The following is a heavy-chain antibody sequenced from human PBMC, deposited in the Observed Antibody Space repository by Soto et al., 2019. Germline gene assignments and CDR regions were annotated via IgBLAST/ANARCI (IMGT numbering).Heavy chain of an antibody. V-gene: IGHV4-59*01. D-gene: IGHD5-18*01. Sequence: QVQLQESGPGLVKPSETLSLTCTVSGASITGFYWSWIRQPPGKGLEWIGDMFYSGSSSYNPSLKSRVIISVDTCKNTVSVILVSVTAADTGGCYCGGGGGNTAVEHWGQGALVTVSS. J-gene: IGHJ1*01. CDR1: GASITGFY. CDR3: GGGGGNTAVEH. CDR2: MFYSGSS.